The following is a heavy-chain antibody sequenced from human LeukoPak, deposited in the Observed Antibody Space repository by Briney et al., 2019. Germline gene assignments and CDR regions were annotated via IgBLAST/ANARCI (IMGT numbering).Heavy chain of an antibody. CDR1: GFTFDDYG. Sequence: GSLRLSCAASGFTFDDYGMSWVRQAPGKGLEWVSGINWNGGSTGYADSVKGRFTISRDNAKNSLYLQMNSLRAEDTALYYCARVIRYFDWSPTYFDYWGQGTLVTVSS. D-gene: IGHD3-9*01. J-gene: IGHJ4*02. CDR2: INWNGGST. CDR3: ARVIRYFDWSPTYFDY. V-gene: IGHV3-20*04.